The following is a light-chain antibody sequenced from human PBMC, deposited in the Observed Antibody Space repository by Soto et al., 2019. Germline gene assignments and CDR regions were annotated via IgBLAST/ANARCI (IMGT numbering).Light chain of an antibody. CDR1: QSVSSN. J-gene: IGKJ2*01. CDR3: QQYNNWPLYT. Sequence: EIVMTQSPATLSVSPGERATLSCRASQSVSSNLAWYQQKPGQAPRLLIYGASTRATGIPARFSGSGSGTEFTITISSLQSEDFAVYYCQQYNNWPLYTFGQGNKLEIK. V-gene: IGKV3-15*01. CDR2: GAS.